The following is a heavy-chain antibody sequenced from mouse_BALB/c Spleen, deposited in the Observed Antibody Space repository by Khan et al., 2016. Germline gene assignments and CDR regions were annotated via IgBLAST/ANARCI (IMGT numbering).Heavy chain of an antibody. V-gene: IGHV3-2*02. J-gene: IGHJ2*01. Sequence: EVQLQESGPGLVKPSQSLSLTCTVTGYSITSDYAWNWIRQFPGNKLEWMGCISCSGSTSYNPSLKSRISITRDTSKNQFFLQLNSVTTEDTATYYCARYDYDRGYFDYWGQGTTLTVSS. CDR1: GYSITSDYA. CDR3: ARYDYDRGYFDY. D-gene: IGHD2-4*01. CDR2: ISCSGST.